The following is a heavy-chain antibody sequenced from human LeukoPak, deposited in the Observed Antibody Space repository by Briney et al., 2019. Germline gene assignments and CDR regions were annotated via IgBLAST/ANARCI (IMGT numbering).Heavy chain of an antibody. CDR3: ARGGISVILAEN. J-gene: IGHJ4*02. V-gene: IGHV3-7*04. CDR2: IKHDGSEK. CDR1: GFTFSRYW. D-gene: IGHD3-22*01. Sequence: PGGSLRFSCAASGFTFSRYWMSWVRQAPKKGLEWVANIKHDGSEKFYVDSVKGRFTISRDNTKNSLYLQMNNLRAEDTAVYYCARGGISVILAENWGQGTLVTVSS.